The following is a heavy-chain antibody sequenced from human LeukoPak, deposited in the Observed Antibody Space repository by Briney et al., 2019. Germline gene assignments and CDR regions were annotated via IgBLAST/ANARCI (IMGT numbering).Heavy chain of an antibody. Sequence: GGSLRLSCAPSGFTFSSYEMDWVRQAPGKGLEWVSYISSSGSTIYYADSVKGRFTISRDNAKNSLYLQMNSLRAEDTAVYYCARDSGCTGGSCYSELDYWGQGTLVTVSS. D-gene: IGHD2-15*01. CDR2: ISSSGSTI. V-gene: IGHV3-48*03. CDR3: ARDSGCTGGSCYSELDY. J-gene: IGHJ4*02. CDR1: GFTFSSYE.